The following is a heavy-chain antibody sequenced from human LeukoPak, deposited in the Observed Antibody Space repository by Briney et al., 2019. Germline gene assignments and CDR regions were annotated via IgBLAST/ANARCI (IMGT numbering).Heavy chain of an antibody. CDR1: GGSISSSSYY. Sequence: PSETLSLTCTVSGGSISSSSYYWGWIRQPPGKGLEWIGSMYYSGSTYYNPSLKSRVTISVDMSKNQFSLKLSSVTAADTAVYYCARVMGRYCSSTSCYVDYWGQGTLVTVSS. J-gene: IGHJ4*02. D-gene: IGHD2-2*01. CDR3: ARVMGRYCSSTSCYVDY. V-gene: IGHV4-39*01. CDR2: MYYSGST.